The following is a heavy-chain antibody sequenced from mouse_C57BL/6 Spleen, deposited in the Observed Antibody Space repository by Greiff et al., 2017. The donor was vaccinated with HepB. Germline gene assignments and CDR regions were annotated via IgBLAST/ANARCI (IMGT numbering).Heavy chain of an antibody. CDR1: GYTFTDYN. V-gene: IGHV1-18*01. Sequence: DVQLQESGPELVKPGASVKIPCKASGYTFTDYNMDWVKQSHGKSLEWIGDINPNNGGTIYNQKFKGKATLTVDKSSSTAYMELRSLTSEDTAVYYCARDHYSLDYWGQGTTLTVSS. J-gene: IGHJ2*01. D-gene: IGHD2-12*01. CDR2: INPNNGGT. CDR3: ARDHYSLDY.